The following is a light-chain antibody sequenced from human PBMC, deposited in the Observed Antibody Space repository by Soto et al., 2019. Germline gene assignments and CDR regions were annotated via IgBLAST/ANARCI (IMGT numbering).Light chain of an antibody. J-gene: IGKJ2*01. CDR1: QRVSRN. V-gene: IGKV3-15*01. Sequence: EIVMTQSPATLSVSPGERATLSCRASQRVSRNLAWYQQKPGQAPRLLIYGASTRATGIPARFSGSGSETEFTLTISGLQSEDFAVYYCQQYNNWPPYTFGQGTKLENK. CDR3: QQYNNWPPYT. CDR2: GAS.